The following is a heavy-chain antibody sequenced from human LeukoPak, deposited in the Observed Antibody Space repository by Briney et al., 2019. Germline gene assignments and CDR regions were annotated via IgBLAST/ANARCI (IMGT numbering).Heavy chain of an antibody. CDR2: ISYDGSNK. V-gene: IGHV3-30*04. CDR1: GFTFSSYA. CDR3: ARDRDSYGPFDY. J-gene: IGHJ4*02. D-gene: IGHD5-18*01. Sequence: GRSLRLSCAASGFTFSSYAMHWVRQAPGKGLEWVAVISYDGSNKYYADSVKGRFTISRDNSKNTLYLQMNSLRAEDTAVYYCARDRDSYGPFDYWGQGTLVTVSS.